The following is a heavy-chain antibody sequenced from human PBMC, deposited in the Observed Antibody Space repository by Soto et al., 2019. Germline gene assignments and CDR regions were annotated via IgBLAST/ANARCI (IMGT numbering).Heavy chain of an antibody. D-gene: IGHD3-22*01. CDR1: GFTFSSYS. CDR2: ISSSSSYI. Sequence: PGGSLRLSCAASGFTFSSYSMNWVRQAPGKGLEWVSSISSSSSYIYYADSVKGRFTISRDNAKNSLYLQMNSLRAEDTAVYYCARETYYYDSSGYYQAFDYWGQGTLVTVSS. V-gene: IGHV3-21*01. CDR3: ARETYYYDSSGYYQAFDY. J-gene: IGHJ4*02.